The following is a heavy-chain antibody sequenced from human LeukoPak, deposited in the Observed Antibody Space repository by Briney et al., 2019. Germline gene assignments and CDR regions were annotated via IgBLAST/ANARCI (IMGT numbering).Heavy chain of an antibody. CDR3: ATRSIAVAGTSLDY. D-gene: IGHD6-19*01. V-gene: IGHV1-24*01. CDR2: FDPEDGET. J-gene: IGHJ4*02. Sequence: ASVKVSCKVSGYTLTELSMHWVRQAPGKGLEWMGGFDPEDGETIYAQKFQGGVTMTEDTSTDTAYMELSSLRSEDTAVYYCATRSIAVAGTSLDYWGQGTLVTVSS. CDR1: GYTLTELS.